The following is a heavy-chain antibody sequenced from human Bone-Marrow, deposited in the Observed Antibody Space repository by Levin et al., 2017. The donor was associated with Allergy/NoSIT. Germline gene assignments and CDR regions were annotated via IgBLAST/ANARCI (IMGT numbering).Heavy chain of an antibody. J-gene: IGHJ4*02. CDR3: ARHRMRFGELLYVFDY. V-gene: IGHV4-39*01. Sequence: SETLSLTCTVSGGSISSSSYYWGWIRQPPGKGLEWIGSIYYSGSTYYNPSLKSRVTISVDTSKNQFSLKLSSVTAADTAVYYCARHRMRFGELLYVFDYWGQGTLVTVSS. CDR2: IYYSGST. CDR1: GGSISSSSYY. D-gene: IGHD3-10*01.